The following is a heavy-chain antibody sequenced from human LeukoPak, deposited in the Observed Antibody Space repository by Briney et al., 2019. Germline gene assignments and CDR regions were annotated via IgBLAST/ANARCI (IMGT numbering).Heavy chain of an antibody. V-gene: IGHV3-30*18. CDR2: ISYDGSNK. Sequence: SGGSLRLSCAASGFTSSSYGMHWVRQAPGKGLEWVAVISYDGSNKYYADSVKGRFTISRDNSKNTLYLQMNSLRAEDTAVYYCAKDHQGYSYGPPIYGMDVWGQGTTVTVSS. CDR1: GFTSSSYG. J-gene: IGHJ6*02. CDR3: AKDHQGYSYGPPIYGMDV. D-gene: IGHD5-18*01.